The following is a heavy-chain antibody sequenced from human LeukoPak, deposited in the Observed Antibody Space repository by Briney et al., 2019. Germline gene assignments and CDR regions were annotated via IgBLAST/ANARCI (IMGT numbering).Heavy chain of an antibody. V-gene: IGHV4-39*01. D-gene: IGHD3-16*01. CDR3: ARRYGP. Sequence: SETLSLTCDVSGGSFNDYYWGWIRQPPGKGLEWIGSIYDSGSTYYNPSLKSRVTISVDTSKNQFSLKLNSVTAADTAVYYCARRYGPWGQGTLVTVSS. J-gene: IGHJ5*02. CDR1: GGSFNDYY. CDR2: IYDSGST.